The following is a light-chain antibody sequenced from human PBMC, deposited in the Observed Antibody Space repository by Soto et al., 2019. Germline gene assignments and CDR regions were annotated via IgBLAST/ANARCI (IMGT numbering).Light chain of an antibody. CDR2: DAS. V-gene: IGKV3-11*01. Sequence: MTHSPPTLSLTQMERSCLXMRASQSVSSYLAWYQQKPGQAPRLLIYDASNRATGIPARFSGSGSGTDFTLTISGLEPEDFAVYYCQQRTNRPPITFGQGTRLEVK. J-gene: IGKJ5*01. CDR1: QSVSSY. CDR3: QQRTNRPPIT.